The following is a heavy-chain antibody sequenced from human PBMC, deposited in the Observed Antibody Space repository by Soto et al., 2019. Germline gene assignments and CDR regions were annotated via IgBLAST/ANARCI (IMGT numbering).Heavy chain of an antibody. CDR3: ARGRRVRNVPAAIEIDT. V-gene: IGHV1-3*01. Sequence: EASVKVSCKASGYTFTSYSMHWVRRAPGQRLEWMGWINAGNGGTNYSQKFQGRVTITRDTSDSTAYMELSRLRSDDTAVYYCARGRRVRNVPAAIEIDTRAQGDLLTISS. D-gene: IGHD3-10*02. J-gene: IGHJ1*01. CDR2: INAGNGGT. CDR1: GYTFTSYS.